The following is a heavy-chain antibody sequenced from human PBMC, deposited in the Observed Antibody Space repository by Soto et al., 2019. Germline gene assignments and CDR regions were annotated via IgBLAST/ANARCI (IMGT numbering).Heavy chain of an antibody. CDR3: VRSRSGAVADSFDL. Sequence: GGSLRLSCEGSGFTFSRPALHWVRQAPGKGLEWVAVVSKDGSVKYWIESVRGRFTLSRDNSKNTVYLEMNSLRPEDTGVYYCVRSRSGAVADSFDLWGQGTLVTVSS. CDR2: VSKDGSVK. D-gene: IGHD3-10*01. J-gene: IGHJ4*02. V-gene: IGHV3-30-3*01. CDR1: GFTFSRPA.